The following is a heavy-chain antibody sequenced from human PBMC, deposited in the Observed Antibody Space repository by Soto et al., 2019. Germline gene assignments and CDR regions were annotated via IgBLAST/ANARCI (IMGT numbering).Heavy chain of an antibody. CDR2: IIPIFGTA. D-gene: IGHD3-22*01. V-gene: IGHV1-69*01. J-gene: IGHJ4*02. CDR3: ASVPYYYDSSGYYYHSPFFDY. CDR1: GGTFSSYA. Sequence: QVQLVQSGAEVKKPGSSVKVSCKASGGTFSSYAISWVRQAPGQGLELMGGIIPIFGTANYAQKFQGRVTLTADESTSTSYMERSSLRSEDTAVCYCASVPYYYDSSGYYYHSPFFDYWGQGTLVTV.